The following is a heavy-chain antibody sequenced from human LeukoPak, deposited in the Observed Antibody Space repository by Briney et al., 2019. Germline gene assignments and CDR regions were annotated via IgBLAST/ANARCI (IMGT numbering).Heavy chain of an antibody. CDR2: IYYNGST. D-gene: IGHD3-9*01. V-gene: IGHV4-38-2*02. Sequence: LSETLSLTCTVSGYSISSGYYWGSIRQPPGKGLELIGSIYYNGSTYYKPSLKSRHTISVVTSKSQYSLKLSSVNAADTAVYYCARHPLYYDILTGYYSYYYYYYMDVWGKGTTVSISS. CDR3: ARHPLYYDILTGYYSYYYYYYMDV. CDR1: GYSISSGYY. J-gene: IGHJ6*03.